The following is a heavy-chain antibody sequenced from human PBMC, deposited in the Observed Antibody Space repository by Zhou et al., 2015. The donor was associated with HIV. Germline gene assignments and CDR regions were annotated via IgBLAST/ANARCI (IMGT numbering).Heavy chain of an antibody. CDR3: ARVHNWNHGDYGRFDQ. CDR2: IDAGNGNT. J-gene: IGHJ4*02. V-gene: IGHV1-3*01. Sequence: QVQLVQSGAEVKKPGASVKVSCKASGYTFTTYAIHWVRQAPGQGLEWMGWIDAGNGNTKYSQNFQGRVTITRDKSASTAYMEMTSLRSEDTSVYYCARVHNWNHGDYGRFDQWGQGTLVSVSS. CDR1: GYTFTTYA. D-gene: IGHD1-20*01.